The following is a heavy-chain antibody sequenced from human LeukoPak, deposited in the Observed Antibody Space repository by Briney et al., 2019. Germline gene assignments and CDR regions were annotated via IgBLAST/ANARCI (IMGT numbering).Heavy chain of an antibody. CDR1: GYTFTSYG. J-gene: IGHJ3*02. D-gene: IGHD6-19*01. Sequence: GASVKVSCKASGYTFTSYGISWVRQAPGQGLEWMGWISAYNGNTNYAQKLQGRVTMTTDTSTSTAYMELRSLRSDDTAVYYCARVKYSSGWYIPLWLRVNDAFDIWGQGTMVTVSS. V-gene: IGHV1-18*01. CDR2: ISAYNGNT. CDR3: ARVKYSSGWYIPLWLRVNDAFDI.